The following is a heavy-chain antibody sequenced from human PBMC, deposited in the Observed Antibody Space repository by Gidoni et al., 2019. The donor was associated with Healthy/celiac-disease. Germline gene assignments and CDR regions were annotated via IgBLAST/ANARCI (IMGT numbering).Heavy chain of an antibody. V-gene: IGHV3-21*01. Sequence: EVQLVESGGGLVKPGGSLRLSCAASGFTFSSYSMNWVRQAPGKGLEWVSSISSSSSYIYYADSVKGRFTISRDNAKNSLYLQMNSLRAEDTAVYYCARDSAGVATIWDENDAFDIWGQGTMVTVSS. CDR3: ARDSAGVATIWDENDAFDI. CDR1: GFTFSSYS. J-gene: IGHJ3*02. CDR2: ISSSSSYI. D-gene: IGHD5-12*01.